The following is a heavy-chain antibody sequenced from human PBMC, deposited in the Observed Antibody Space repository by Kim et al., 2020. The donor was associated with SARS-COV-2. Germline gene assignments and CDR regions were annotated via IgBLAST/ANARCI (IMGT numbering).Heavy chain of an antibody. D-gene: IGHD2-21*02. CDR2: ISAYNGNT. V-gene: IGHV1-18*01. Sequence: ASVKVSCKASGYTFTSYGISWVRQAPGQGLEWMGWISAYNGNTNYAQKLQGRVTMTTDTSTSTAYMELGSLRSDDTAVYYCARDSAYCGGDCHDFADYWGQGTLVTVSS. CDR1: GYTFTSYG. CDR3: ARDSAYCGGDCHDFADY. J-gene: IGHJ4*02.